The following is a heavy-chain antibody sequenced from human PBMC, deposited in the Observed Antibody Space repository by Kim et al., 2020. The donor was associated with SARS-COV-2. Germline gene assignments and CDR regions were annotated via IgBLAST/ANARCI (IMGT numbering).Heavy chain of an antibody. V-gene: IGHV3-7*01. D-gene: IGHD6-13*01. CDR3: ARNQLAAVDWFDP. J-gene: IGHJ5*02. CDR1: GFTISSNW. CDR2: IKQDGSEK. Sequence: GGSLRLSCAASGFTISSNWMSWVRQAPGKGLERVANIKQDGSEKYYVDSVKGRFTISRDNAKNSLYLQMNSRRAEDTAVDYCARNQLAAVDWFDPWGQGTLVSVSS.